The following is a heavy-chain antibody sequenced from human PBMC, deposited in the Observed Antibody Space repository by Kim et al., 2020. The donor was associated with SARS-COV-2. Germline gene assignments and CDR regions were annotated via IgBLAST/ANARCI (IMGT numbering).Heavy chain of an antibody. CDR1: GFTFTSSA. J-gene: IGHJ4*02. CDR2: IVVGSGNT. CDR3: AAETYDSSGYYYGTRYYFDY. V-gene: IGHV1-58*01. D-gene: IGHD3-22*01. Sequence: SVKVSCKASGFTFTSSAVQWVRQARGQRLEWIGWIVVGSGNTNYAQKFQERVTITRDMSTSTAYMELSSLRSEDTAVYYCAAETYDSSGYYYGTRYYFDYWGQGTLVTVSS.